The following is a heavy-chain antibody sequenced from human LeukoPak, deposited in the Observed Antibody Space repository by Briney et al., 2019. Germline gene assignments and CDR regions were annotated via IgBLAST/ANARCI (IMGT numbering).Heavy chain of an antibody. CDR1: GYXFTGYY. CDR3: ARHPGKVTNDWYFDL. Sequence: ASVKVSCKASGYXFTGYYIHWVRQAPGQGREWMGWINPNSGGTNYAQKFQGRVTMTRDTSITTAYMELSRLSSDDTAVYYCARHPGKVTNDWYFDLWGRGTLVTVSS. CDR2: INPNSGGT. J-gene: IGHJ2*01. V-gene: IGHV1-2*02. D-gene: IGHD4-23*01.